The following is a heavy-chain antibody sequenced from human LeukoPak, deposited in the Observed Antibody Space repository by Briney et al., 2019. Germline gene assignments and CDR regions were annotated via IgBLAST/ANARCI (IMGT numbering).Heavy chain of an antibody. CDR3: ARSYYDSSGHVVY. D-gene: IGHD3-22*01. V-gene: IGHV1-46*01. CDR2: INPSGGST. CDR1: GYTFTSYY. Sequence: ASVKVSCKASGYTFTSYYMHWVRQAPGQGLEWMGIINPSGGSTSYAQKFQGRVTMTRDTSISTAYMELSRLRSDDTAVYYCARSYYDSSGHVVYWGQGTLVTVSS. J-gene: IGHJ4*02.